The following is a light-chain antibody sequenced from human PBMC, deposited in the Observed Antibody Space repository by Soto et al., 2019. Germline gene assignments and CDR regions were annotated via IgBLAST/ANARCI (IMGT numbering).Light chain of an antibody. CDR2: GAS. Sequence: IVMTQSPATLSVSPGERATLSCRASQSVNSNLAWYQQKSGQAPRLLIYGASPRATGIPARFSGSGSGTEFTLTISSLQSEDFAVYYCQQYNDWPRTFGQGTKVDIK. CDR3: QQYNDWPRT. CDR1: QSVNSN. J-gene: IGKJ1*01. V-gene: IGKV3-15*01.